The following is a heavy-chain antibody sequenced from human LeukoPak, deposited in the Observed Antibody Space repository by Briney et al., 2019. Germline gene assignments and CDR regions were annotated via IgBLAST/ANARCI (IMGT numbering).Heavy chain of an antibody. CDR3: ARDPRRDYGGNSGGFS. D-gene: IGHD4-23*01. V-gene: IGHV3-21*01. Sequence: PGGSLRLSCAASGFTLSSYAMSWVRQAPGKGLEWVSSISSSSSYIYYADSVKGRFTISRDNAKNSLYLQMNSLRAEDTAVYYCARDPRRDYGGNSGGFSWGQGTLVTVSS. J-gene: IGHJ4*02. CDR1: GFTLSSYA. CDR2: ISSSSSYI.